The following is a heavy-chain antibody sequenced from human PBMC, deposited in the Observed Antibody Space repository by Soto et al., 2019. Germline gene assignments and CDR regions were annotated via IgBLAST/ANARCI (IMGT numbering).Heavy chain of an antibody. Sequence: PGGSLRLSCTASGFTFGDYVMSWFRQAPGKGLEWVGFIRSKAYGGRTEYAASVKGRFIISRDDSKSIAYLQMNSLKTEDTAVYYCTTNYYDSSGYDNWFDPWGQGTLVTVSS. CDR2: IRSKAYGGRT. CDR3: TTNYYDSSGYDNWFDP. CDR1: GFTFGDYV. D-gene: IGHD3-22*01. J-gene: IGHJ5*02. V-gene: IGHV3-49*03.